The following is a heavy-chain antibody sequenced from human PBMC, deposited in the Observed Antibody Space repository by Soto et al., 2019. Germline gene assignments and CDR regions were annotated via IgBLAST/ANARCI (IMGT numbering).Heavy chain of an antibody. CDR3: VRAQWEYDILTGRVWCAFDI. V-gene: IGHV4-30-2*01. CDR2: INHGGST. D-gene: IGHD3-9*01. Sequence: QLQLQESGSGLVRASQTLSLTCAVSGGSISSGGYSWSWIRLPPGKGLEWIGNINHGGSTYYNPSHKSRVSISIDKAMNPFSLRLSFVTAADTAVYFCVRAQWEYDILTGRVWCAFDIWGLGIMVTVSS. CDR1: GGSISSGGYS. J-gene: IGHJ3*02.